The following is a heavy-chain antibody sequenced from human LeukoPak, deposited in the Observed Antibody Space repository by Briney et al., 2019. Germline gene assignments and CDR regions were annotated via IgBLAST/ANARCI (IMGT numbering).Heavy chain of an antibody. CDR3: ARDPYYGSGTGDY. V-gene: IGHV1-2*02. D-gene: IGHD3-10*01. Sequence: ASVKVSCKASGYTFTGYYLHWVRQAPGQGLEWMGCVNPNSGDTNYAQKFQGRVTMTRDTSISTAYMELSRLRSDDTAVYYCARDPYYGSGTGDYWGRGTLVTVSS. CDR2: VNPNSGDT. CDR1: GYTFTGYY. J-gene: IGHJ4*02.